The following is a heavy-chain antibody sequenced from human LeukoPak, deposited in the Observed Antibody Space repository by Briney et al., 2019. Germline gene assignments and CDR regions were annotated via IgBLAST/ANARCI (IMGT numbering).Heavy chain of an antibody. Sequence: GGSLRLSCEASGFTFSAYAMTWVRQAPGKGLEWVSRISGSGDTYYADSVKGRFTTSRDNSKNTLYLQMNSLRAEDTAVYYCATYRYYDWLPDYWGQGTLVTVSS. D-gene: IGHD3-9*01. CDR1: GFTFSAYA. CDR3: ATYRYYDWLPDY. J-gene: IGHJ4*02. V-gene: IGHV3-23*01. CDR2: ISGSGDT.